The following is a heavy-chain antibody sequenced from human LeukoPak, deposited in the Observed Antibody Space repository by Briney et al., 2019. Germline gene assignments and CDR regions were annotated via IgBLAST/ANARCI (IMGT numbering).Heavy chain of an antibody. CDR2: LYHSGST. J-gene: IGHJ6*03. CDR3: ARSGGSGSYPTRYYYYYYMDV. D-gene: IGHD3-10*01. Sequence: PSETLSLTCTVSGYSISSGYYWGWIRQSPGKGLEWIGSLYHSGSTYYNPSLKSRVTISVDTSKNQFSLKLSSVTAADTAVYYCARSGGSGSYPTRYYYYYYMDVWGKGTTVTVSS. V-gene: IGHV4-38-2*02. CDR1: GYSISSGYY.